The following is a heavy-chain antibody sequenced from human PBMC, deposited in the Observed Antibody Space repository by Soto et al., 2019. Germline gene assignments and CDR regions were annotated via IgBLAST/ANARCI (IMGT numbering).Heavy chain of an antibody. J-gene: IGHJ6*02. D-gene: IGHD3-10*01. CDR1: GGSFSGYY. Sequence: SETLSLTCAVYGGSFSGYYWSWIRQPPGKGLEWIGEINHSGSTNYNPSLKSRVTISVDTSKNQFSLKLSSVTAADTAVYYCVLWFGELSPYGMDVWGQGTTVT. CDR3: VLWFGELSPYGMDV. CDR2: INHSGST. V-gene: IGHV4-34*01.